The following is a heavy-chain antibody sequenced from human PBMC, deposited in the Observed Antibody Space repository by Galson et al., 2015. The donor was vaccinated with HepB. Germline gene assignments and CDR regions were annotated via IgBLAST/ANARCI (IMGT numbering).Heavy chain of an antibody. V-gene: IGHV3-7*01. CDR2: MNHDGSDK. CDR3: ARRISLVRGIITKPDYYYGKDV. CDR1: GFTFSNYW. Sequence: SLRLSCAASGFTFSNYWMNWVRQAPGKGLEWVANMNHDGSDKRYAESVRGRFTISRDNGKNSLFLQMIRLRAEDTALYYCARRISLVRGIITKPDYYYGKDVWGQGTTVTVAS. J-gene: IGHJ6*02. D-gene: IGHD3-10*01.